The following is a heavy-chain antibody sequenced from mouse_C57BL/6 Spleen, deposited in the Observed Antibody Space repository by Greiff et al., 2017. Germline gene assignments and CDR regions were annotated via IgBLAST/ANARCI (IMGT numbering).Heavy chain of an antibody. D-gene: IGHD2-5*01. Sequence: VQLKESGPGLVKPSQSLSLTCSVTGYSITSGYYWNWIRQFPGNKLEWMGYISYDGSNNYNPSLKNRISITRDTSKNQFFLKLNSVTTEDTATYYCARAYYSNYAWFAYWGQGTLVTVSA. V-gene: IGHV3-6*01. CDR3: ARAYYSNYAWFAY. CDR2: ISYDGSN. J-gene: IGHJ3*01. CDR1: GYSITSGYY.